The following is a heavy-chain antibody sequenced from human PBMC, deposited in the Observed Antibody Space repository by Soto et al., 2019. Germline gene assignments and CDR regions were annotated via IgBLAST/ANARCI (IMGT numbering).Heavy chain of an antibody. CDR2: IYHSGIT. CDR1: NLSISSGYY. Sequence: SETLSLTCSVSNLSISSGYYWGWIRQPPGKGLEWIANIYHSGITYYNSSLKSRVTISVDTSKNQFSLKMNSVTAADTAVYYCVRGSHIVVATDAFDSWGQGTMVTVSS. CDR3: VRGSHIVVATDAFDS. J-gene: IGHJ3*02. D-gene: IGHD2-21*02. V-gene: IGHV4-38-2*02.